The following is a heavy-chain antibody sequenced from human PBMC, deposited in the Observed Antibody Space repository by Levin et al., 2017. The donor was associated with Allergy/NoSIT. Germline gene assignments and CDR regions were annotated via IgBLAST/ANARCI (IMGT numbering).Heavy chain of an antibody. CDR3: ARLAGYNWNPRVWFDP. CDR1: GYSFTSYW. D-gene: IGHD1-20*01. J-gene: IGHJ5*02. CDR2: IYPGDSDT. V-gene: IGHV5-51*01. Sequence: GESLKISCKGSGYSFTSYWIGWVRQMPGKGLEWMGIIYPGDSDTRYSQSFQGQVTISADKFISTAYLQWSSLKASDTAMYYCARLAGYNWNPRVWFDPWGQGTLVTVSS.